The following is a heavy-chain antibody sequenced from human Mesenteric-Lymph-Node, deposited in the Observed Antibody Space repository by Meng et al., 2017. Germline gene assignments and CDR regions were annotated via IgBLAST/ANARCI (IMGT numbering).Heavy chain of an antibody. CDR3: TTGYCSGGSCYSSGLR. CDR1: GFTFSNAW. Sequence: GESLKISCAASGFTFSNAWMSWVRQAPGKGLEWVGRIKSKTDGGTTDYAAPVKGRFTISRDDSKNTLYLQMNSLKTEDTAVYYCTTGYCSGGSCYSSGLRWGQGTLVTVSS. V-gene: IGHV3-15*01. CDR2: IKSKTDGGTT. D-gene: IGHD2-15*01. J-gene: IGHJ4*02.